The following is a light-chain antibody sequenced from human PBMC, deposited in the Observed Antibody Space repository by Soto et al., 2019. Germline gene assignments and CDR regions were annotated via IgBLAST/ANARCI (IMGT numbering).Light chain of an antibody. V-gene: IGLV3-21*04. CDR1: NIGSKS. Sequence: SYELTQPPSVSVAPGKTARITCGGNNIGSKSVHWYQQKPGQAPVLVIYYDSDRPSGIPERFSGSNSGNTATLTISRVEAGDEADNYCQVWDSSSDHPVFGGGTKLTVL. CDR3: QVWDSSSDHPV. J-gene: IGLJ2*01. CDR2: YDS.